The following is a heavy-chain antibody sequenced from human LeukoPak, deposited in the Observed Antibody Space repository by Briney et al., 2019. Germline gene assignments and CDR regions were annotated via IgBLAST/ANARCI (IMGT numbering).Heavy chain of an antibody. Sequence: GGSLRLSCAVSGFASSNAWMSWVRQAPGKGLEWVGRIKSKTDGGTRDYAAPVKGRFTISRDDSKNTLYLQMNSLKTEDTAVYYCTTFDYAAFLIWGQGTMVTVSS. CDR2: IKSKTDGGTR. J-gene: IGHJ3*02. CDR3: TTFDYAAFLI. CDR1: GFASSNAW. D-gene: IGHD4/OR15-4a*01. V-gene: IGHV3-15*01.